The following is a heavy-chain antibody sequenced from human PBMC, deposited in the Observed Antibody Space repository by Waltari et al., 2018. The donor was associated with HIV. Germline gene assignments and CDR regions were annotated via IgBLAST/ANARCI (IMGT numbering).Heavy chain of an antibody. CDR3: AKDRGIRFLEWFRLDY. Sequence: QVQLVESGGGVVQPGRSLRLSCAASGFTFSSYGLHWVRQAPGKGLEWVAVISYDGSNKYYADSVKGRFTISRDNSENTLYLQMNSLRAEDTAVHYCAKDRGIRFLEWFRLDYWGQGTLVTVSS. J-gene: IGHJ4*02. CDR2: ISYDGSNK. CDR1: GFTFSSYG. V-gene: IGHV3-30*18. D-gene: IGHD3-3*01.